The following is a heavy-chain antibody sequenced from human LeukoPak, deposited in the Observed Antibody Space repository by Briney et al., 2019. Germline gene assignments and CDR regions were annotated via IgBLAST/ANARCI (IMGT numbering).Heavy chain of an antibody. V-gene: IGHV3-9*01. J-gene: IGHJ4*02. CDR1: GFTFDDYA. Sequence: GGSLRLSCAASGFTFDDYAMHWVRQAPGKGLEWVSGISWNSGSIGYADSVKGRFTISRDNARHSLYLQMNSLRAEDTAVYYCARSLGGLDYWGQGTLVTVSS. D-gene: IGHD2-15*01. CDR2: ISWNSGSI. CDR3: ARSLGGLDY.